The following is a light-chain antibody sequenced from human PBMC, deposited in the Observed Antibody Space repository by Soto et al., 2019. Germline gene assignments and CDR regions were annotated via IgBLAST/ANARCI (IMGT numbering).Light chain of an antibody. CDR3: QQYNRRPGT. CDR2: GAS. Sequence: EIVMTQSPATLSVSPGERATLSCRASQSVSSNLAWYQQKPGQAPRLLIYGASTRATGIPARFSGSGSGTEFTLTISSLQSEDFAVYYRQQYNRRPGTFGRGTQVDIK. CDR1: QSVSSN. J-gene: IGKJ3*01. V-gene: IGKV3-15*01.